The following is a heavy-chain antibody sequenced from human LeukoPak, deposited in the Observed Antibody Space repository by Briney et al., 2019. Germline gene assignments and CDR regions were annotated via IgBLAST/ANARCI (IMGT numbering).Heavy chain of an antibody. J-gene: IGHJ3*02. D-gene: IGHD3-3*01. V-gene: IGHV4-59*08. CDR3: ARYDFRSGHHDAFDT. CDR2: IHYSGST. CDR1: GGSISSYY. Sequence: SETLSLTCTVSGGSISSYYWSWIRQPPGKGLEWIGYIHYSGSTNYNPSLKSRVTISVDTSNQFSLKLSSVTAADTAVYYCARYDFRSGHHDAFDTWGHGTMVTVSS.